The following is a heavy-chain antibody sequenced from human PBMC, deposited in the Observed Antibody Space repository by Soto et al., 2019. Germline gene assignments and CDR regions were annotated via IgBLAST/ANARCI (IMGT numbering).Heavy chain of an antibody. CDR2: IIPIFGTA. Sequence: SVKVSCKASGGPFSSYAISWVRQAPGQGLEWMGGIIPIFGTANYAQKFQGRVTITADESTSTAYMELSSLRSEDTAVYYCARVWDCISTSCYGYYYYGMDVWG. J-gene: IGHJ6*02. D-gene: IGHD2-2*01. V-gene: IGHV1-69*13. CDR1: GGPFSSYA. CDR3: ARVWDCISTSCYGYYYYGMDV.